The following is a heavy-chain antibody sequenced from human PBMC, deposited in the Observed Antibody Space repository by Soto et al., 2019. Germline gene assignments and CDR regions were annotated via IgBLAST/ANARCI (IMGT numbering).Heavy chain of an antibody. CDR3: ARLSDFGSGVVMVAFDI. Sequence: GASVKVSCKASGYTFTSYDINWVRQATGQGLEWMGWMNPNSGNTGYAQKFQGRVTMTRNTSISTAYMELSSLRSEDTAVYYCARLSDFGSGVVMVAFDIWGQGTMVTVSS. J-gene: IGHJ3*02. CDR1: GYTFTSYD. D-gene: IGHD3-3*01. CDR2: MNPNSGNT. V-gene: IGHV1-8*01.